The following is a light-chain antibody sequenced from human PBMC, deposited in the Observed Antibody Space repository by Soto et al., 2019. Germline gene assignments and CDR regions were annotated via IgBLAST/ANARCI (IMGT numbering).Light chain of an antibody. CDR3: QKYGSSPQK. Sequence: EIVLTHSPGTLSLSPGEIATLSCRAIQSVSSSYLAWYQQKPGQAPRLLIYGASSRATGIPDRFSGSGSGTAFTLTISRLEPEDFAVYYCQKYGSSPQKFGQGTKVDIK. CDR2: GAS. V-gene: IGKV3-20*01. CDR1: QSVSSSY. J-gene: IGKJ1*01.